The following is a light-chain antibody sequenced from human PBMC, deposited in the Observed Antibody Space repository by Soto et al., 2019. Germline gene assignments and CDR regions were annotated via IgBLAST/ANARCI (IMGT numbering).Light chain of an antibody. Sequence: DIQLTQSPSFLSASVGDRVTITCRASQGISSYLAWYQQKPGKAPKLLINAASTLQSGVPSRLSGSGSGTEFTLTISSLQPEDFATYYCQQLNSYPRAFGQGTRLEIK. CDR3: QQLNSYPRA. CDR1: QGISSY. J-gene: IGKJ5*01. CDR2: AAS. V-gene: IGKV1-9*01.